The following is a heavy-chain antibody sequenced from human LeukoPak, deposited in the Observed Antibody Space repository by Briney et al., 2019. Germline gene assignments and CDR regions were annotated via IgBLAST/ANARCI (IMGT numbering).Heavy chain of an antibody. J-gene: IGHJ4*02. CDR2: IYYSGST. CDR3: VRSDSLFEAAAGTGY. V-gene: IGHV4-59*08. Sequence: SETLSLTCTVSGGSISSYYWSWIRQPPGKGLEWIGYIYYSGSTNFNPSLKSRVTISVDTSKNQFSLKLSSVTAADTAVYYCVRSDSLFEAAAGTGYWGQGTLVTVSS. CDR1: GGSISSYY. D-gene: IGHD6-13*01.